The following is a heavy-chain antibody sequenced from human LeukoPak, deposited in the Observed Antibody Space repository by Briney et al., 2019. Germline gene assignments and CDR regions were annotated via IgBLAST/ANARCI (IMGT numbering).Heavy chain of an antibody. CDR2: ITGSGAST. D-gene: IGHD2-15*01. CDR1: GFTFSNHG. V-gene: IGHV3-23*01. J-gene: IGHJ3*02. Sequence: GETLRLSCAASGFTFSNHGMNWVRQAPGKGLEWVSGITGSGASTHFADSVKGRFTISRDNSKKTLYLQMNSLRAEDTAVYYCAKGPVVTFDIWGQGTMVTVSS. CDR3: AKGPVVTFDI.